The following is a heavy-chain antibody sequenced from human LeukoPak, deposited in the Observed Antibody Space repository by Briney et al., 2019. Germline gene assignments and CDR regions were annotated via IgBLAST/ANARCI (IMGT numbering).Heavy chain of an antibody. CDR3: AREITMVRGVMRYFDY. CDR2: INPSGGST. CDR1: GYTFTSYY. J-gene: IGHJ4*02. D-gene: IGHD3-10*01. V-gene: IGHV1-46*01. Sequence: ASVTVSCKASGYTFTSYYMHWVRQAPGQGLEWMGIINPSGGSTSYAQKFQGGVTMTRDTSTSTVYMELSSLRSGDTAVYYCAREITMVRGVMRYFDYWGQGTLVTVSS.